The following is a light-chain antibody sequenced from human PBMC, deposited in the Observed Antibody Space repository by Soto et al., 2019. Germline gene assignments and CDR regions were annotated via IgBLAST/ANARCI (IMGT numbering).Light chain of an antibody. CDR1: SGHSSYA. CDR3: QTWGSVIRV. Sequence: QLVLTQSPSASASLGASVKLTCTLSSGHSSYAIAWHQQQPEKGPRYLMKLNGDGSHSKGDGIPDRFSGSSSGAERYLTISSLQSEDEADYYCQTWGSVIRVFGGGTQLTVL. V-gene: IGLV4-69*01. CDR2: LNGDGSH. J-gene: IGLJ3*02.